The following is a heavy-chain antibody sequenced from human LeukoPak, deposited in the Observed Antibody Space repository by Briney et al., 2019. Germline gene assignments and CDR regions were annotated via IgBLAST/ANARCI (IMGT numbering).Heavy chain of an antibody. CDR2: IYYSGST. CDR3: AGTPSPYGRITMVRGVTTLDY. J-gene: IGHJ4*02. D-gene: IGHD3-10*01. CDR1: GGSISSSSYY. V-gene: IGHV4-39*07. Sequence: SETLSLTCTVSGGSISSSSYYWGWIRQPPGKGLEWIGSIYYSGSTYYNPSLKSRVTISVDTSKNQFSLKLSSVTAADTAVYYCAGTPSPYGRITMVRGVTTLDYWGQGTLVTVSS.